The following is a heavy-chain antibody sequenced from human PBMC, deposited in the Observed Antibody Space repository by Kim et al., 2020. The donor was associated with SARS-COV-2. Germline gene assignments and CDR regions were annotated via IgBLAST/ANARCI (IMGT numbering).Heavy chain of an antibody. J-gene: IGHJ6*02. CDR3: AKKIGGATTYYGMDV. Sequence: SVKVSCKTSGGTFSTHAISWVRQAPGQGLEWMGGIIPIFGRGNYAQKFEGRVTITADESTSTAYMELSSLRSEDTAVYYCAKKIGGATTYYGMDVWCQG. CDR1: GGTFSTHA. D-gene: IGHD1-26*01. CDR2: IIPIFGRG. V-gene: IGHV1-69*13.